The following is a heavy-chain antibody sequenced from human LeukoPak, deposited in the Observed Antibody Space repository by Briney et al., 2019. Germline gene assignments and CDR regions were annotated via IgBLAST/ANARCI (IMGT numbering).Heavy chain of an antibody. CDR1: GFTFGDYA. CDR3: TRAPPGKYYYGSGSYYIFDY. CDR2: IRSKAYGGTT. Sequence: PGGSLRLSCTASGFTFGDYAMSWFRQAPGKGLEWVGFIRSKAYGGTTEYAASVKGRFTISRDDSKSIAYLQMNSLKTEDTAVYYCTRAPPGKYYYGSGSYYIFDYWGQGTLVTVSS. D-gene: IGHD3-10*01. J-gene: IGHJ4*02. V-gene: IGHV3-49*03.